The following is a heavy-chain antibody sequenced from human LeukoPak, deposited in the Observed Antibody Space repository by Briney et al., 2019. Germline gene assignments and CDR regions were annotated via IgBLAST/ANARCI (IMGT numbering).Heavy chain of an antibody. CDR3: ARGPLKSSSHGFDY. J-gene: IGHJ4*02. V-gene: IGHV4-34*01. CDR1: GGPFSGYY. CDR2: INHSGST. D-gene: IGHD6-13*01. Sequence: SETLSLTCAVYGGPFSGYYWSWIRQPPGKGLEWIGEINHSGSTNYNPSLKSRVTISVDTSKNQFSLKLSSVTAADTAVYYCARGPLKSSSHGFDYWGQGTLVTVSS.